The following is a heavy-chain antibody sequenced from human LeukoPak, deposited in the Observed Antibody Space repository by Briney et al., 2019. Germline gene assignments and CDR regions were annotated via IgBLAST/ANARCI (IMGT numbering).Heavy chain of an antibody. CDR3: ARAPWSSSSWPYNWFDP. CDR2: MNPNSGNT. CDR1: GYIFTSYD. J-gene: IGHJ5*02. D-gene: IGHD6-13*01. Sequence: ASVKVSCKASGYIFTSYDINWVRQATGQGLEWMGWMNPNSGNTGYAQKFQGRATMTRNTSISTAYMELSSLGSEDTAVYYCARAPWSSSSWPYNWFDPWGQGTLVTVSS. V-gene: IGHV1-8*01.